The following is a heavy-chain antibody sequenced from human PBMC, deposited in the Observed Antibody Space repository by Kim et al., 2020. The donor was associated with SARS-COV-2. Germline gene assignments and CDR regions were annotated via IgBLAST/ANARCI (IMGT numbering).Heavy chain of an antibody. J-gene: IGHJ6*02. D-gene: IGHD4-17*01. CDR2: IYYSGST. Sequence: SETLSLTCTVSGGSISSYYWSWIRQPPGKGLEWIGYIYYSGSTNYNPSLKSRVTISVDTSKNQFSLKLSSVTAADTAVYYCARDLVLPTTVTTPRTYYYYGMDVWGQGTTVTVSS. CDR3: ARDLVLPTTVTTPRTYYYYGMDV. CDR1: GGSISSYY. V-gene: IGHV4-59*13.